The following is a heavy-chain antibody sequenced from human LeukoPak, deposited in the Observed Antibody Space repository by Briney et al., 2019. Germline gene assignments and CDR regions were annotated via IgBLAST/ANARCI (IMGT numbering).Heavy chain of an antibody. V-gene: IGHV3-21*01. CDR1: GFTFSSYS. Sequence: PGGSLRLPCAASGFTFSSYSMNWVRQAPGKGLEWVSSISSSSSYIYYADSVKGRFTISRDNAKNSLYLQMNSLRAEDTAVYYCARDLRTSGWYDYWGQGTLVTVSS. CDR3: ARDLRTSGWYDY. J-gene: IGHJ4*02. CDR2: ISSSSSYI. D-gene: IGHD6-19*01.